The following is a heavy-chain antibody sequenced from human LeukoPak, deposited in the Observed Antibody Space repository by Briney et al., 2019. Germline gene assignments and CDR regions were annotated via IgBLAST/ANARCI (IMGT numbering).Heavy chain of an antibody. CDR1: GFTFSSYA. CDR2: ISGSGGST. Sequence: GGSLRLSCAASGFTFSSYAMSWVRQAPGKGLEWVSAISGSGGSTYYAESVKGRFTISRDNSKNTLYLQMNSLRAEDTAVYYCAKLPYYDFWSGYYTLDYWGQGTLVTVSS. CDR3: AKLPYYDFWSGYYTLDY. J-gene: IGHJ4*02. D-gene: IGHD3-3*01. V-gene: IGHV3-23*01.